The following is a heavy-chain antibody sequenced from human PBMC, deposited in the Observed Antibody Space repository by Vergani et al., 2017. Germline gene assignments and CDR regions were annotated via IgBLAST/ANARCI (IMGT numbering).Heavy chain of an antibody. V-gene: IGHV3-30*03. CDR2: ISYDGTQK. J-gene: IGHJ1*01. Sequence: QVHLVESGGGVVQPGSSLGLSWESLGFPSGNYALHWVRQPPAKGREWVAVISYDGTQKYYADSVKGRFTISRDNSKSTLYLQMNSLRTEDTAVYYCATKSCGTPGCQIGYFREWGQGTLVTVSS. CDR3: ATKSCGTPGCQIGYFRE. CDR1: GFPSGNYA. D-gene: IGHD1-1*01.